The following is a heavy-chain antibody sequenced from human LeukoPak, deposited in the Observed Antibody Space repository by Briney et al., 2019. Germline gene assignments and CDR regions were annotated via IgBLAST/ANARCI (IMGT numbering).Heavy chain of an antibody. CDR3: AREGTVTTSRDY. CDR1: GFTFSSYE. CDR2: ISSSGSTI. J-gene: IGHJ4*02. D-gene: IGHD4-17*01. V-gene: IGHV3-48*03. Sequence: GGSLRPSCAGSGFTFSSYEMTWVRQAPGQGLEWVSYISSSGSTIYYADSVKGRFTISRDNSKNSLYLQMNSVRAEDTSVYYCAREGTVTTSRDYWHQGTLVTVSS.